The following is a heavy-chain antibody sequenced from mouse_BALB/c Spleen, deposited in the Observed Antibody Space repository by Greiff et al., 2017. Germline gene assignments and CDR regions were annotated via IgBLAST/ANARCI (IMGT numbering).Heavy chain of an antibody. D-gene: IGHD3-3*01. CDR3: ARGGTRRFWWYFDV. Sequence: EVKLQESGPGLVKPSQSLSLTCTVTGYSITSDYAWNWIRQFPGNKLEWMGYISYSGSTSYNPSLKSRISITRDTSKNQFFLQLNSVTTEDTATYYCARGGTRRFWWYFDVWGAGTTVTVSS. CDR2: ISYSGST. V-gene: IGHV3-2*02. CDR1: GYSITSDYA. J-gene: IGHJ1*01.